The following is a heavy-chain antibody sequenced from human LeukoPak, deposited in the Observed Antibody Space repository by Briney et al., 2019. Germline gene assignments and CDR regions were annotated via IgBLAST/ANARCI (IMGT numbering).Heavy chain of an antibody. V-gene: IGHV1-2*02. CDR2: INPNSGGT. J-gene: IGHJ4*02. D-gene: IGHD3-10*01. CDR3: ARIRGSGAYDSGYSRWDFDY. Sequence: ASVKVSCKASGYTFTGYYMHWVRQAPGQGLEWMGWINPNSGGTNYAQKFQGRVTMTRDTSISTAYMELSRLRSDDTAVYYCARIRGSGAYDSGYSRWDFDYWGQGTLVTVSS. CDR1: GYTFTGYY.